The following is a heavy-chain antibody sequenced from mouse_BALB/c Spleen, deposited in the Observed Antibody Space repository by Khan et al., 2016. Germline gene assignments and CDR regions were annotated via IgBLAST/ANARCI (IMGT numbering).Heavy chain of an antibody. J-gene: IGHJ4*01. D-gene: IGHD2-3*01. CDR1: GYSITSDYA. Sequence: EVQLQESGPGLMKPSQSLSLTCTVTGYSITSDYAWNWIRQFPGNKLEWMGYIIYSGSTTYTPSLKSRISITRETSKNQFFLQLNSVTIEDTATXYCASDGPNYAMDYWGQGTSVTVSS. CDR3: ASDGPNYAMDY. CDR2: IIYSGST. V-gene: IGHV3-2*02.